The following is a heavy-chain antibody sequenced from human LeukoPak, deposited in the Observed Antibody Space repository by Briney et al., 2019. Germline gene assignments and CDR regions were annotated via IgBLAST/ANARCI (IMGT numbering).Heavy chain of an antibody. CDR3: ASSPGIAAAGRNWFDP. J-gene: IGHJ5*02. D-gene: IGHD6-13*01. CDR2: INPNSGGT. V-gene: IGHV1-2*02. Sequence: ASVKVSCKASGYTFTGYYMHWVRQAPGQGLEWMGWINPNSGGTNYAQKFQGRVTMTRDTSISTAYMELSRLRSDDTAVYYCASSPGIAAAGRNWFDPWGQGTLVTVSS. CDR1: GYTFTGYY.